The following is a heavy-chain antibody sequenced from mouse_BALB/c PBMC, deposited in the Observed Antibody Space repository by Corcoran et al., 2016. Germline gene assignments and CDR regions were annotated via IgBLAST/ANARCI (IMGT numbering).Heavy chain of an antibody. V-gene: IGHV1-26*01. Sequence: EVQLQQSGPELVKPGASVKMSCKASGYTFTDSYMKWVKQRHGKSLEWMGDINPNNGGTSYNQKFKGKATLTVDKSSSTAYMQLNSLTSEDSAVYYCAREGNYYFDYWGQGTTLTVSS. J-gene: IGHJ2*01. D-gene: IGHD2-1*01. CDR2: INPNNGGT. CDR1: GYTFTDSY. CDR3: AREGNYYFDY.